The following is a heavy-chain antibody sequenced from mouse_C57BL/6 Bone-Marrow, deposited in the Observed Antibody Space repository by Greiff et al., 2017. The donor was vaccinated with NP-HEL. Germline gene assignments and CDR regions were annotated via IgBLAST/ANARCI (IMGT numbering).Heavy chain of an antibody. J-gene: IGHJ4*01. D-gene: IGHD1-1*01. CDR2: IYPGDGDT. CDR3: ARGDYGSSRFAYAMGY. Sequence: QVQLQQSGAELVKPGASVKISCKASGYAFSSYWMNWVKERPGKGLEWIGQIYPGDGDTKYNGKFKGKATLTADKSSSTAYMQVSSLTSEDSAVXLCARGDYGSSRFAYAMGYWGQGTSVPVSS. CDR1: GYAFSSYW. V-gene: IGHV1-80*01.